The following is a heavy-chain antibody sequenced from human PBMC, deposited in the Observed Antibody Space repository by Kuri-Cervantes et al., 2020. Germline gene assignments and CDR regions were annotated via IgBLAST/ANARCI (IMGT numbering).Heavy chain of an antibody. CDR3: ARDYSDYYDSSGYYDY. Sequence: GESLKISCAASGFTFSSYWMHWVRQAPGKGLVWVSRINSDGSSTSYADSVKGRFTISRDNAKNSLYLQMNSLRAEDTAVYYCARDYSDYYDSSGYYDYWGQGTLVTVSS. J-gene: IGHJ4*02. CDR1: GFTFSSYW. V-gene: IGHV3-74*01. CDR2: INSDGSST. D-gene: IGHD3-22*01.